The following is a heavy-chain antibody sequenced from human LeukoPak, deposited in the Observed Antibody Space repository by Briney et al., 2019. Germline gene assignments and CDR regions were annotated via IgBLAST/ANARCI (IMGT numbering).Heavy chain of an antibody. CDR2: IIPIFGTA. J-gene: IGHJ4*02. V-gene: IGHV1-69*06. D-gene: IGHD1-1*01. CDR3: ARVYNWNDEYYFDD. Sequence: SVKVSCKASGGTFSSYAISWVRQAPGQGLEWMGGIIPIFGTANYAQKFQGRVTITADKSTSTAYMELSSLRSGDTAVYYCARVYNWNDEYYFDDWGQGTLVTVSS. CDR1: GGTFSSYA.